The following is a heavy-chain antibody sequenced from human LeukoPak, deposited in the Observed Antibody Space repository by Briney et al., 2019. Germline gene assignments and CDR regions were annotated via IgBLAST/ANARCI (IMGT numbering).Heavy chain of an antibody. V-gene: IGHV3-23*01. D-gene: IGHD1-26*01. CDR2: IDAGDFST. J-gene: IGHJ4*02. Sequence: GGSLRLSCAASGFTFSNYAMSWVRQAPGRRLEWVSAIDAGDFSTYYADSVRGRFTISRDNYRNTLYLQMNSLRAEDTAVYYCAMGDSGSYGVDYWGQGTLVTVSS. CDR1: GFTFSNYA. CDR3: AMGDSGSYGVDY.